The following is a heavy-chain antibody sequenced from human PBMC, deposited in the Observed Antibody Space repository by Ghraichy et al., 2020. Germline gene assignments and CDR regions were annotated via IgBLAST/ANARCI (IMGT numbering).Heavy chain of an antibody. D-gene: IGHD1-26*01. CDR2: ISYTGHT. Sequence: VSGGSISRSNFYWGWIHQPPGKGLEWIASISYTGHTYYNPSLKSRVTISVDTSRNQFSLKLSSLTAADTAVYYCARHVGAAYFDYWGQGTLVTVSS. J-gene: IGHJ4*02. CDR3: ARHVGAAYFDY. V-gene: IGHV4-39*01. CDR1: GGSISRSNFY.